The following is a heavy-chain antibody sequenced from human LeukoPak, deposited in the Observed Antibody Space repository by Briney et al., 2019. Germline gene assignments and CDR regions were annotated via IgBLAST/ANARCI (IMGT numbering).Heavy chain of an antibody. Sequence: PGRSLRLSCAASGFTLSSYGMHWVRQAPGKGLEWVAVISYDGSNKYYADSVKGRFTISRDNSKNTLYLQMNSLRAEDTAVYYCAKDDRLTWGQGTLVTVSS. J-gene: IGHJ5*02. CDR3: AKDDRLT. CDR1: GFTLSSYG. CDR2: ISYDGSNK. V-gene: IGHV3-30*18.